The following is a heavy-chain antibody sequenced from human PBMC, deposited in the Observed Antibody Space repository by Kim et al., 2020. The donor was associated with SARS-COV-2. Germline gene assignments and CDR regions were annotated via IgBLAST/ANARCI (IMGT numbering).Heavy chain of an antibody. CDR3: ATVRGGSGIGWFDP. V-gene: IGHV1-24*01. D-gene: IGHD3-10*01. CDR1: GYTLTELS. Sequence: ASVKVSCKVSGYTLTELSMHWVRQAPGKGLEWMGGFDPEDGETIYAQKFQGRVTMTEDTSTDTAYMELSSLGSEDTAVYYCATVRGGSGIGWFDPWGQGTLVTVSS. CDR2: FDPEDGET. J-gene: IGHJ5*02.